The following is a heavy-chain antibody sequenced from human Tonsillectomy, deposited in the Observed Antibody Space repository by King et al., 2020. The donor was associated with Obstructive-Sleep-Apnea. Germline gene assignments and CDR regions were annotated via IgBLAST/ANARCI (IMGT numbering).Heavy chain of an antibody. D-gene: IGHD2-2*03. J-gene: IGHJ6*01. CDR3: ARSGYCSSTSCYDFYYYYYGVDV. V-gene: IGHV3-30-3*01. CDR1: GFTFSRYG. CDR2: ISYDGTKK. Sequence: VQLVESGGGVVQPGRSLRLSCAASGFTFSRYGMHWVRQAPGKGLEWVAVISYDGTKKYYADSVKGRFTISRDNSKNTLYLQMNSLRAEDTAVYYCARSGYCSSTSCYDFYYYYYGVDVWGQGTTVTVSS.